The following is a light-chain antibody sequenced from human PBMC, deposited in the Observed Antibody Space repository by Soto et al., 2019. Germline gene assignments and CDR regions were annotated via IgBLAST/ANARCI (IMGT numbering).Light chain of an antibody. CDR3: QQYNNWPYT. CDR1: QSVSTN. CDR2: GTS. Sequence: ERVMTQSPGALSVSPGGRATLSCRASQSVSTNLAWYQQKPGQAPRLLIFGTSTRATGIPARFSGSGSGTEFTLTISSLQSEDFAVYYCQQYNNWPYTFGQGTKVDIK. V-gene: IGKV3-15*01. J-gene: IGKJ2*01.